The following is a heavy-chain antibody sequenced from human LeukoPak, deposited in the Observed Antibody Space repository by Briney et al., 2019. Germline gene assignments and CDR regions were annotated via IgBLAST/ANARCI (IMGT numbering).Heavy chain of an antibody. CDR1: GGSISSYY. J-gene: IGHJ4*02. Sequence: SETLSLTCTVSGGSISSYYWSWIRQPPGKGLEWIGYIYYSGSTNYNPSLKSRVTISVDTSKNQFSLKLSSVTAADTAVYYCARGGYRTGIWSGQYLFDYWGPGTLVTVSS. V-gene: IGHV4-59*12. CDR3: ARGGYRTGIWSGQYLFDY. D-gene: IGHD3-10*01. CDR2: IYYSGST.